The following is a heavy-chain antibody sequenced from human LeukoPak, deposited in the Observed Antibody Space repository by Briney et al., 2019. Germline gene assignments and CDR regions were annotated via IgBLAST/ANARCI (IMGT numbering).Heavy chain of an antibody. CDR1: GFTFSNHG. D-gene: IGHD5-12*01. J-gene: IGHJ4*02. V-gene: IGHV3-23*01. CDR2: ISPSGDIT. Sequence: GGSLRLSCAASGFTFSNHGMNWVRQAPGKGLEWVSGISPSGDITYYADSVKGRFTISRDNSKNTLYLEVISLTAEDTAVYYCERGPSGYHNTGGQGTLVTVSS. CDR3: ERGPSGYHNT.